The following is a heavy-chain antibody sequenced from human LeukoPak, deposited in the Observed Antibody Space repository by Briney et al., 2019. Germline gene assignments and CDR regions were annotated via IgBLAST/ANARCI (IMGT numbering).Heavy chain of an antibody. D-gene: IGHD3-9*01. V-gene: IGHV1-2*02. J-gene: IGHJ3*02. Sequence: GASVKVSCKVSGYTLTELSMHWVRQAPGKGLEWMGWINPNSGGTNYAQKFQGRVTMTRDTSISTAYMELSRLRSDDTAVYYCARGRYDILTGYSPDDAFDIWGQGTMVTVSS. CDR1: GYTLTELS. CDR3: ARGRYDILTGYSPDDAFDI. CDR2: INPNSGGT.